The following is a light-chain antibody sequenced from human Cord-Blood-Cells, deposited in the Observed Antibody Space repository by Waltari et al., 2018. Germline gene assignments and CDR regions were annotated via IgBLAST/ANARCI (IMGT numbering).Light chain of an antibody. CDR3: CSYAGSSTVV. J-gene: IGLJ2*01. V-gene: IGLV2-23*01. Sequence: QLALTQPDSVSGSPGQSITLSCTGTSSAVASLHLVPWYQQHPGKAPKLMIYEGSKRPSGVSNRFSGSKSGNTASLTISGLQAEDEADYYCCSYAGSSTVVFGGGTKLTVL. CDR2: EGS. CDR1: SSAVASLHL.